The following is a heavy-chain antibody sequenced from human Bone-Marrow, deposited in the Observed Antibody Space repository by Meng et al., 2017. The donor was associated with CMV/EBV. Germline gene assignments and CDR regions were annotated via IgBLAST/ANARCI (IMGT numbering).Heavy chain of an antibody. D-gene: IGHD3-10*01. CDR3: AREDSSGHGEYYFDY. CDR2: ISYDGSNK. J-gene: IGHJ4*02. Sequence: GGSLRLSCAASRFTFSSYWMSWVRQAPGKGLEWVAVISYDGSNKYYADSVKGRVTISRDNSKNTLYLQMYSLRAEDTAVYYCAREDSSGHGEYYFDYWGQGTLVTVSS. V-gene: IGHV3-30*03. CDR1: RFTFSSYW.